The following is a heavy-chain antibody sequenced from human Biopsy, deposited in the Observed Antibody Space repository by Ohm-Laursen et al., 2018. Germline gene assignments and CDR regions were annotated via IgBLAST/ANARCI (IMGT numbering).Heavy chain of an antibody. CDR2: TWSGGNNK. D-gene: IGHD3-22*01. Sequence: SLRLSCSASGFSFSSYGMHWVRQAPGKGLEWVAVTWSGGNNKYYADSVKGRFTISRDTSRNTLYMQMNSLRVEDTALYYCARDAEEFDSSGPRFDYRGQGILVTVSS. CDR3: ARDAEEFDSSGPRFDY. V-gene: IGHV3-33*01. J-gene: IGHJ4*02. CDR1: GFSFSSYG.